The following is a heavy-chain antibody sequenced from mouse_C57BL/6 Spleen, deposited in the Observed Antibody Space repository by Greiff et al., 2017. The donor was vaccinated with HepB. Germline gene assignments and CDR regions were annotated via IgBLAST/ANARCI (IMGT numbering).Heavy chain of an antibody. CDR2: ILPGSGST. J-gene: IGHJ2*01. D-gene: IGHD3-3*01. CDR1: GYTFTGYW. Sequence: VQLQQSGAELMKPGASVKLSCKATGYTFTGYWIEWVKQRPGHGLEWIGEILPGSGSTNYNEKFKGKATFTADTSSNTAYMQLSSLTTEDSAIYYCARSGIPLWDRVYYFDYWGQGTTLTVSS. CDR3: ARSGIPLWDRVYYFDY. V-gene: IGHV1-9*01.